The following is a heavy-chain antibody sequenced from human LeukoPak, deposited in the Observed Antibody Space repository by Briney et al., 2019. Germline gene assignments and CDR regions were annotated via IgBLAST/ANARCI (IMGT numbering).Heavy chain of an antibody. V-gene: IGHV3-74*01. CDR3: ARDRSYGGVRSFDY. J-gene: IGHJ4*02. CDR1: GFTFSSYW. D-gene: IGHD4-23*01. Sequence: GGSLRLSCAASGFTFSSYWMHWVRQAPGKGLVWVSRINSDGSSTSYADSVKGRFTISRDNTKNTLYLQMNSLRAEDTAVYYCARDRSYGGVRSFDYWGQGTLVTVSS. CDR2: INSDGSST.